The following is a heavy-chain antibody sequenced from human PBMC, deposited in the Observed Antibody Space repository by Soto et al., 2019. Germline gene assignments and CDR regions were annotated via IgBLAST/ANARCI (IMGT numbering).Heavy chain of an antibody. D-gene: IGHD5-18*01. Sequence: LRLSCAASGFTFSNYWMSWVRQAPGKGLQWVVNIKQDGSEKYYMDSVRGRFTVSRDNAKNTLYLQMNSLRAEDTALYYCARDQGASYGLYYFDYWGQGTLVTVSS. J-gene: IGHJ4*02. CDR3: ARDQGASYGLYYFDY. CDR2: IKQDGSEK. V-gene: IGHV3-7*03. CDR1: GFTFSNYW.